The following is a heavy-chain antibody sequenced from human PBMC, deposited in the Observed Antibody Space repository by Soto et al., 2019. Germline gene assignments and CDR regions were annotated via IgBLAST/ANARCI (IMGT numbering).Heavy chain of an antibody. V-gene: IGHV3-23*01. Sequence: WGSLRLSCAASGFTFSTYAMTWVRQAPGKGLEWVSAISASGGSTYYADSVKGRFTISRDNAKNTLYLQMNSLRAEDTAVYYCARQWTNYDILTGYFQYYFDYWGQGTLVTVSS. J-gene: IGHJ4*02. CDR2: ISASGGST. CDR3: ARQWTNYDILTGYFQYYFDY. CDR1: GFTFSTYA. D-gene: IGHD3-9*01.